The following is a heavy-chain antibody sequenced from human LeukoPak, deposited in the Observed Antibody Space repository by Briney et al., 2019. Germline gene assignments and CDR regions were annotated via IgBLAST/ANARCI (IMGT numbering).Heavy chain of an antibody. CDR2: IKQDGSEK. Sequence: GGSLRLSCAASGFTFSSYWMSWVRQAPGKGLEWVANIKQDGSEKYYVDSVKGRFTISRDNAKNSLYLQMNSLRAEDTAVYYCAREVVVVTPDYFDYWGQGTLVTVSS. J-gene: IGHJ4*02. D-gene: IGHD4-23*01. V-gene: IGHV3-7*01. CDR3: AREVVVVTPDYFDY. CDR1: GFTFSSYW.